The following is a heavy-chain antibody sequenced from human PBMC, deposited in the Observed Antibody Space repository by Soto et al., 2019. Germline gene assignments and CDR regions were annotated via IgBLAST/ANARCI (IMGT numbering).Heavy chain of an antibody. Sequence: SETLSLTCTVSGGSVSSGSYYWSWIRQPPGKGLEWIGYIYYSGSTYYNPSLKSRVTISVDTSKNQFSLKLSSVTAADTAVYYCARVCGGDCHYGMDVWGQGTTVTVSS. J-gene: IGHJ6*02. CDR3: ARVCGGDCHYGMDV. CDR1: GGSVSSGSYY. V-gene: IGHV4-31*03. CDR2: IYYSGST. D-gene: IGHD2-21*02.